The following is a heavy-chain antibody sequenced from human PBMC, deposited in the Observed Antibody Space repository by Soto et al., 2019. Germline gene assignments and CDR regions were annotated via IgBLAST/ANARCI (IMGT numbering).Heavy chain of an antibody. J-gene: IGHJ4*02. CDR1: GFTFSNYA. V-gene: IGHV3-23*01. Sequence: PGGFLRLSCAASGFTFSNYAMSWVRQAPGKGLEWVSAISSSGDSPYYADSVKGRFTVSRDNSKNTLNLQMNSLRAEDTAVYYWARDRFSGGGLYDYWGQGTLVTVS. D-gene: IGHD1-26*01. CDR3: ARDRFSGGGLYDY. CDR2: ISSSGDSP.